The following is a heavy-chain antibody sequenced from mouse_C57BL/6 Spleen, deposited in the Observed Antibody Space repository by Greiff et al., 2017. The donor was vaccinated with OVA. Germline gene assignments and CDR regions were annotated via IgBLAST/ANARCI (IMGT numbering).Heavy chain of an antibody. CDR1: GFTFSSYA. V-gene: IGHV5-9-1*02. Sequence: EVQVVESGEGLVKPGGSLKLSCAASGFTFSSYAMSWVRQTPEKRLEWVAYISSGGDYIYYADPVKGRFTISRDNARNTLYLQMSSLKSEDTAMYYCTRDHYGTPFDYWGQGTTLTVSS. J-gene: IGHJ2*01. D-gene: IGHD2-1*01. CDR2: ISSGGDYI. CDR3: TRDHYGTPFDY.